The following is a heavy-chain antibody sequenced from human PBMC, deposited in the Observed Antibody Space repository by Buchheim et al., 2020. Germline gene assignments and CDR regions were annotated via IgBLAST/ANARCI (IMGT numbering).Heavy chain of an antibody. CDR1: GFTFSSYS. Sequence: EVQLVESGGGLVQPGGSLRLSCAASGFTFSSYSMNWVRQAPGKGLEWVSYISSSSSTIYYADSVKGRFTIPRDNAKNSLYLQMSSLRAEDTAVYYCARDSEDSGSYRSSYYYYGMDVWGQGTT. CDR2: ISSSSSTI. CDR3: ARDSEDSGSYRSSYYYYGMDV. V-gene: IGHV3-48*04. D-gene: IGHD1-26*01. J-gene: IGHJ6*02.